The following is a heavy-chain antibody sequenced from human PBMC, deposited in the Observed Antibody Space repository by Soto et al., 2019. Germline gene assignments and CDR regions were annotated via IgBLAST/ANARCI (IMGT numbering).Heavy chain of an antibody. CDR3: ASCVDTAMAPMKSVFDI. J-gene: IGHJ3*02. CDR1: GGSISSGDYY. Sequence: SETLSLTCTVSGGSISSGDYYWSWIRQPPGKGLEWIGYIYYSGSTYYNPSLKSRVTISVDTSKNQFSLKLSSVTAADTAVYDCASCVDTAMAPMKSVFDIWGQGTMVTISS. D-gene: IGHD5-18*01. CDR2: IYYSGST. V-gene: IGHV4-30-4*01.